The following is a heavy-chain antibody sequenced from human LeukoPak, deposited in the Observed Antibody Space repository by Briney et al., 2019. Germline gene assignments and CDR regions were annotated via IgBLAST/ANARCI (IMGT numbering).Heavy chain of an antibody. CDR2: ISSSSSSI. CDR1: GFIFSTYS. Sequence: GGSLRLSCAASGFIFSTYSINWVRQAPGKGLEWVSHISSSSSSIYYADSVKGRFSISRDNSKNTLYLQMNSLRAEDTAVYYCAKLVPARGYGMDVWGQGTTVTVSS. J-gene: IGHJ6*02. CDR3: AKLVPARGYGMDV. V-gene: IGHV3-48*01. D-gene: IGHD1-1*01.